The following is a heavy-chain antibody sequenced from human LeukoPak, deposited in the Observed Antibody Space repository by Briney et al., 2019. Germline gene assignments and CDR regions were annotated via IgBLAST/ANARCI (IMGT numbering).Heavy chain of an antibody. D-gene: IGHD3-22*01. CDR3: ARGSTYYDSSGQVPFDY. Sequence: GSLRLSCAASGLIVSSNYMNWVRQAPGKGLEWGSYISGSSSTIYYADSVKGRFTISRDNGKNTLYLQMNSLRAEDTAVYYCARGSTYYDSSGQVPFDYWGQGTLVTVSS. CDR1: GLIVSSNY. J-gene: IGHJ4*02. V-gene: IGHV3-48*01. CDR2: ISGSSSTI.